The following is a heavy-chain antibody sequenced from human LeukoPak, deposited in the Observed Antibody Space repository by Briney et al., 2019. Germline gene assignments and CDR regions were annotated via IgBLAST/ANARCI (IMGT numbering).Heavy chain of an antibody. V-gene: IGHV4-34*01. CDR2: INHSGST. J-gene: IGHJ4*02. Sequence: SETLSLTCAVYGGSFSGYYWSWIRQPPGKGLEWIGEINHSGSTNYNPSLKSRVTISVDTSKNQFSLKLSSVTAADTAVYYCARGYSSSSEPFDYWGQGTLVTVSS. CDR3: ARGYSSSSEPFDY. CDR1: GGSFSGYY. D-gene: IGHD6-6*01.